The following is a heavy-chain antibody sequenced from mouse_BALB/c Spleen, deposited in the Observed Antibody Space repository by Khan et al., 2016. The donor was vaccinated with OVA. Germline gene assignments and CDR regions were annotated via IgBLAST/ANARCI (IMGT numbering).Heavy chain of an antibody. Sequence: VQLQESGPGLVAPSQSLSITCTISGFSLTNYGVHWVRQPPGKGLEWLVVMWSDGSATYNSALKSRLTISKDNSKSQVFLKMNSRQTDDTAMYFCARQPYYHYNIMDYWGQGTSVTVSA. CDR1: GFSLTNYG. D-gene: IGHD2-10*01. CDR2: MWSDGSA. CDR3: ARQPYYHYNIMDY. J-gene: IGHJ4*01. V-gene: IGHV2-6-1*01.